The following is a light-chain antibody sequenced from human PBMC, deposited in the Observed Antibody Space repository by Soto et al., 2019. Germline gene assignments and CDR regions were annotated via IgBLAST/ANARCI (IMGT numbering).Light chain of an antibody. CDR2: ENN. Sequence: QSVLTQPPSVSAAPGQKVTISCSGSSSNIGNNYVSWYQQLPGTAPKLLIYENNKRPSGIPDRFSGSKSGTSATLGITGLQTGDEADYYCGTWDSSLYVVFGGGTQLTV. J-gene: IGLJ2*01. CDR1: SSNIGNNY. CDR3: GTWDSSLYVV. V-gene: IGLV1-51*02.